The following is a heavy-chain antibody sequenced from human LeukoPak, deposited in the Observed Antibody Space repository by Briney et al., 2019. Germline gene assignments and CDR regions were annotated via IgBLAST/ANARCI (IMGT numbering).Heavy chain of an antibody. CDR2: ISAYNGNT. V-gene: IGHV1-18*01. CDR3: ARPPAGSSNWYLDY. CDR1: GYTFTSYG. Sequence: GASVKVSCKASGYTFTSYGISWVRQAPGQGLEWMGWISAYNGNTNYAQKLQGRVTMTTDTSTSTAYMELRSLRSDDTAVYYCARPPAGSSNWYLDYWGQGTLVTVSS. D-gene: IGHD6-13*01. J-gene: IGHJ4*02.